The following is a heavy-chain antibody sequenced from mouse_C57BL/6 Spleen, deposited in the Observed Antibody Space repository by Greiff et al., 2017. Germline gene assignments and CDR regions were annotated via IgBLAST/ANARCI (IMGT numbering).Heavy chain of an antibody. CDR1: GYTFTSYW. CDR3: ARNLWYFDY. J-gene: IGHJ2*01. CDR2: INPSNGGT. V-gene: IGHV1-53*01. Sequence: QVQLQQSGTGLVKPGASVKLSCKASGYTFTSYWMHWVKQRPGQGLEWNGNINPSNGGTNYNEKFKSKATLTVDKSSRTAYMQLSSLTSEASAVYYSARNLWYFDYWGQGTTLTVSS.